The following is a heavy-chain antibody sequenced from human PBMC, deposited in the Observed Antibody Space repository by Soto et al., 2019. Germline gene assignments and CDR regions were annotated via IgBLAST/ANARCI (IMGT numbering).Heavy chain of an antibody. Sequence: PGGSLRLSCAASGFTFSSYGVHWVRQAPGKGLEWVAVISYDGSNKYYADSVKGRFTISRDNSKNTLYLQMNSLRAEDTAVYYCAKDLLAVAAKTYDAFDIWGQGTMVTVSS. D-gene: IGHD6-19*01. V-gene: IGHV3-30*18. J-gene: IGHJ3*02. CDR3: AKDLLAVAAKTYDAFDI. CDR1: GFTFSSYG. CDR2: ISYDGSNK.